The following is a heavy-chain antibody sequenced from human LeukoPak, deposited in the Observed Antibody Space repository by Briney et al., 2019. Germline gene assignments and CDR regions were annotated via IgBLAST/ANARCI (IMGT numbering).Heavy chain of an antibody. J-gene: IGHJ4*02. CDR1: RGSISDYY. Sequence: PSETLSLTCTVSRGSISDYYWSWIRQSPRRGLEWIGRIHFSGSTNYNPSLKSRVTMSLDTSKKQVSLRLTSVIAADTAIYYCAREPTESTTAYWGQGALVTVSS. V-gene: IGHV4-4*07. D-gene: IGHD4-11*01. CDR2: IHFSGST. CDR3: AREPTESTTAY.